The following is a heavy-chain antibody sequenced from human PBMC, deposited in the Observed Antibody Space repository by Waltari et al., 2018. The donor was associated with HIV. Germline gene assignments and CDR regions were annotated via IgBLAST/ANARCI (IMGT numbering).Heavy chain of an antibody. D-gene: IGHD3-9*01. Sequence: EVLVVESGGTLVQPGGSLRLSCSASGFTFRIYAIHWVRQTPGKGLEYVSAISGDGHSKYYAGSLKGRFTITRDNSNNTVWLQMRSLRAEDTAVYYCAKGNYDVLTGYYGPSFECWGQGTLVTVSS. V-gene: IGHV3-64D*06. CDR1: GFTFRIYA. CDR2: ISGDGHSK. CDR3: AKGNYDVLTGYYGPSFEC. J-gene: IGHJ4*02.